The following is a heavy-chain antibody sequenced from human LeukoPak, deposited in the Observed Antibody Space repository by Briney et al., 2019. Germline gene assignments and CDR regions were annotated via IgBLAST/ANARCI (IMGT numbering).Heavy chain of an antibody. D-gene: IGHD3-10*01. CDR3: AKGGSGSYYEGWFDP. CDR2: ISYDGSNK. CDR1: GFTFSSYG. J-gene: IGHJ5*02. Sequence: GGSLRLSCAASGFTFSSYGMHWVRQAPGKGLEWVAVISYDGSNKYYADSVKGRFTISRDNSKNTLYLQMNSLRAEDTAVYYCAKGGSGSYYEGWFDPWGQGTLVTVSS. V-gene: IGHV3-30*18.